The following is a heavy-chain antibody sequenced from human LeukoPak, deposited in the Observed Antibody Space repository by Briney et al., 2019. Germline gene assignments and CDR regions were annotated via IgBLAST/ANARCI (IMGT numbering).Heavy chain of an antibody. V-gene: IGHV4-30-4*01. CDR1: GGSISSGDYY. CDR3: ASNSRMYYYDSRGHALFDY. D-gene: IGHD3-22*01. J-gene: IGHJ4*02. CDR2: IYYSGST. Sequence: PSETLSLTCTVSGGSISSGDYYWSWIRQPPGKGLEWIGYIYYSGSTYYNPSLKSRVTISVDTSKNQFSLKLSSVTAADTAVYYCASNSRMYYYDSRGHALFDYWGQGTLVTVSS.